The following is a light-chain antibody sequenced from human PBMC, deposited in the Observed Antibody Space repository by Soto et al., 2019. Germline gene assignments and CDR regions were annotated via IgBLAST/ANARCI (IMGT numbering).Light chain of an antibody. CDR3: CSYAGTIPYV. V-gene: IGLV2-8*01. J-gene: IGLJ1*01. CDR2: EVS. CDR1: SSDVGGYNY. Sequence: QSALTQPTSPSGSPGQSVTISCTGTSSDVGGYNYVSWYQQYPGKAPKLMIYEVSKRPSGVPDRFSGSKSGNTASLTVSGLQAEDEADYYCCSYAGTIPYVFGSGTELTVL.